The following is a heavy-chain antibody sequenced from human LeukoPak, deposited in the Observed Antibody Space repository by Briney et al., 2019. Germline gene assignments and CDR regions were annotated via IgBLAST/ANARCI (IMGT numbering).Heavy chain of an antibody. V-gene: IGHV3-30-3*01. CDR2: ISYDGSNK. J-gene: IGHJ4*02. Sequence: GRSLRLSCAASGFTFSSYAMHWVRQAPGKGLEWVAVISYDGSNKYYADSVKGRFTISRDNPKNTLYLQMNSLRAEDTAVYYCARESDGFYFDYWGQGTLVTVSS. D-gene: IGHD2-21*02. CDR1: GFTFSSYA. CDR3: ARESDGFYFDY.